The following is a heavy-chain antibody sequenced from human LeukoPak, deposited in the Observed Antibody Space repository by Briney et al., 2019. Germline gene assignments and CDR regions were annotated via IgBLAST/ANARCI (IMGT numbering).Heavy chain of an antibody. D-gene: IGHD6-13*01. CDR2: IIPILGIA. CDR3: ARDGAAGTVDY. Sequence: GASVKVSCKASGGTFSSYAISWVRQAPGQGLEWMGRIIPILGIANYAQKFQGRVTMTRDTSTSTVYMELSSLRSEDTAVYYCARDGAAGTVDYWGQGTLVTVSS. V-gene: IGHV1-69*04. J-gene: IGHJ4*02. CDR1: GGTFSSYA.